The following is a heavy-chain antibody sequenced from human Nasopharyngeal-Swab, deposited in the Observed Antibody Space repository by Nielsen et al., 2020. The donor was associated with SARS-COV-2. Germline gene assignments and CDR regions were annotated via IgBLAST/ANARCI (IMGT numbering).Heavy chain of an antibody. D-gene: IGHD4-17*01. Sequence: GASLKISWAASGFTVSSNYMSWVRRAPGKGLEWVSVIYSGGSTYYADSVTGRFTISRDNSKNRLYLQMNSLRADDTAVYYCARDLYGDYLNFFDYWGQGTLVTVSS. CDR2: IYSGGST. J-gene: IGHJ4*02. V-gene: IGHV3-53*01. CDR1: GFTVSSNY. CDR3: ARDLYGDYLNFFDY.